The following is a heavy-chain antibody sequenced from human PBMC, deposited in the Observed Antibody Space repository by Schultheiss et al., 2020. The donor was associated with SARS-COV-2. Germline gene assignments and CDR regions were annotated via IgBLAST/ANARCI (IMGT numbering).Heavy chain of an antibody. V-gene: IGHV3-23*01. Sequence: GGSLRLSCAASGFTFSSYGMHWVRQAPGKGLEWVSAISGSGGSTYYADSVKGRFTISRDNSKNTLYLQMNSLRAEDTAVYYCTVQLRFTPGPYYYYGMDVWGQGTTVTVSS. CDR3: TVQLRFTPGPYYYYGMDV. CDR2: ISGSGGST. D-gene: IGHD3-3*01. CDR1: GFTFSSYG. J-gene: IGHJ6*02.